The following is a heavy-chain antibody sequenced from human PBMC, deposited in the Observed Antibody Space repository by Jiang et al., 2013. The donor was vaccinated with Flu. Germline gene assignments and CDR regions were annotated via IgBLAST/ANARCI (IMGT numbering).Heavy chain of an antibody. CDR2: TYYKSRWYN. Sequence: VSSNSAAWNWIRQSPSRGLEWLGRTYYKSRWYNDYASSVRSRVTISSDTSKNQFSLHLNSMTPEDTAVYFCARESPGEWLRLGYLYFYGMDVWGQGTTVIVSS. J-gene: IGHJ6*02. CDR1: VSSNSAA. V-gene: IGHV6-1*01. D-gene: IGHD5-12*01. CDR3: ARESPGEWLRLGYLYFYGMDV.